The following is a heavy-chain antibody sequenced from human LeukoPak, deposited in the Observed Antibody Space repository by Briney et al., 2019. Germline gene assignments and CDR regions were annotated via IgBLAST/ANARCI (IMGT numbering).Heavy chain of an antibody. CDR1: GFTFSSYA. V-gene: IGHV3-30*04. CDR3: ASGKYRYGDNWFDP. D-gene: IGHD5-18*01. CDR2: ISYDGSNK. J-gene: IGHJ5*02. Sequence: GGSLRLSCAASGFTFSSYAMHWVRQAPGKGLEWVAVISYDGSNKYYADSVKGRFTISRDNSKNTLYLQMNSLRAADTAVYFCASGKYRYGDNWFDPWGQGTLVTVSS.